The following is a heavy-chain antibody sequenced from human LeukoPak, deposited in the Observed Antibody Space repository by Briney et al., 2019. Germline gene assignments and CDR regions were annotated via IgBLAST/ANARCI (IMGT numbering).Heavy chain of an antibody. Sequence: PSETLSLTCSVSGVSISSYYWSWIRQPPGKGLEWIGYIYYSGSTNYNPSLKSRVTISVGTSKNQFSLKLSSVTAADTAVYYCARIGDGSGSYYGENDYWGQGTLVTVSS. V-gene: IGHV4-59*01. CDR1: GVSISSYY. J-gene: IGHJ4*02. CDR3: ARIGDGSGSYYGENDY. CDR2: IYYSGST. D-gene: IGHD3-10*01.